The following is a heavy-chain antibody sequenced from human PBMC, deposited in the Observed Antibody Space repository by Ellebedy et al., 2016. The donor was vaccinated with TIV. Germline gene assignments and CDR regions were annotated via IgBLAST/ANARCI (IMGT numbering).Heavy chain of an antibody. V-gene: IGHV4-38-2*02. CDR2: IYYSGSA. J-gene: IGHJ4*02. D-gene: IGHD4-17*01. CDR3: ARGGDYVLVDY. CDR1: GYSISSGYY. Sequence: SETLSLTCSVPGYSISSGYYWGWIRQPPGKGLEWIGYIYYSGSANYNPSLKSRVTISVDTSKNQFSLKLSPVTAADTSVYYCARGGDYVLVDYWGQGTLVTVSS.